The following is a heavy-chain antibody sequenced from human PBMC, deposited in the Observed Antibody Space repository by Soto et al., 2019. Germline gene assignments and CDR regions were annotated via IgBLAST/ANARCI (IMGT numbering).Heavy chain of an antibody. CDR3: ALDTAMVPFDY. CDR2: IWYDGSNK. CDR1: GFTFSSYG. J-gene: IGHJ4*02. Sequence: QVQLVESGGGVVQPGRSLRLSCAASGFTFSSYGMHWVRQAPGKGLEWVAVIWYDGSNKYYADSVKGRFTISRDNSKNTLYLQMNSLRAEDTAVYYCALDTAMVPFDYWGQGTLVTVSS. D-gene: IGHD5-18*01. V-gene: IGHV3-33*01.